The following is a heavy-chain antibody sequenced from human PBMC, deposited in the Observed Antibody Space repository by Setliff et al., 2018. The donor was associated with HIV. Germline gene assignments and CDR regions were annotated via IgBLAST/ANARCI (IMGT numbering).Heavy chain of an antibody. Sequence: ASVKVSCKASGYTLTTYTMNWVRQAPGQGLEWMGWINTNTGNPTYAQGFTGRFVFSLDTSVGTAYLQINSLKAEDTAMYYCARGVGDYYFDYWGQGTLVTVSS. CDR2: INTNTGNP. CDR3: ARGVGDYYFDY. V-gene: IGHV7-4-1*02. J-gene: IGHJ4*02. D-gene: IGHD3-10*01. CDR1: GYTLTTYT.